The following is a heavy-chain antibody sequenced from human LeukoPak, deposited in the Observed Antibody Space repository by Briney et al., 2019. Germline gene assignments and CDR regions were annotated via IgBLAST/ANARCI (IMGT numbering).Heavy chain of an antibody. V-gene: IGHV3-30*03. CDR3: ARDLSDFWSGYIGPVDY. Sequence: GGSLRLSCAASGFTFSSYWMRWVRQAPGKGLEWVAVISYDGSNKYYADSVKGRFTISRDNSKNTLYLQMNSLRAEDTAVYYCARDLSDFWSGYIGPVDYWGQGTLVTVSS. CDR2: ISYDGSNK. D-gene: IGHD3-3*01. CDR1: GFTFSSYW. J-gene: IGHJ4*02.